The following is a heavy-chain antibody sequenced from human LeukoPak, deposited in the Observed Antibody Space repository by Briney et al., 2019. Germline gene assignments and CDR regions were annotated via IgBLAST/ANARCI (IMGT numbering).Heavy chain of an antibody. V-gene: IGHV1-58*01. D-gene: IGHD3-22*01. CDR2: IAVGSGNT. CDR3: AADPAYYYDSSGPDY. Sequence: GASVKVSCKASGFTFTSSAVQWVRQARGQRLEWIGWIAVGSGNTNYAQKFQERVTITRDMSTSTAYMELSSLRSEDTAVYYCAADPAYYYDSSGPDYWGQGTLVTVSS. J-gene: IGHJ4*02. CDR1: GFTFTSSA.